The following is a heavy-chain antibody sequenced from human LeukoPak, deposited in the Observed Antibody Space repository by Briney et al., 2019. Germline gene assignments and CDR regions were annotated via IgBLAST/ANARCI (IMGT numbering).Heavy chain of an antibody. CDR3: ARAQWELLYDY. D-gene: IGHD1-26*01. V-gene: IGHV4-34*01. CDR2: INHSGST. Sequence: SETLSLTCAVHGGSFSGYYWSWIRQPPGKGLEWIGEINHSGSTNYNPSLKSRVTISVDTSKNQFSLKLSSVTAADTAVYYCARAQWELLYDYWGQGTLVTVSS. CDR1: GGSFSGYY. J-gene: IGHJ4*02.